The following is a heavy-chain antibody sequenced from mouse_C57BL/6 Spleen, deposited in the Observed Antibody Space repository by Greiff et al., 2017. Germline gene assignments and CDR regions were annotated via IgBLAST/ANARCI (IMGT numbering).Heavy chain of an antibody. CDR2: INPYNGDT. J-gene: IGHJ1*03. CDR3: ARSPYGSSYEYFDV. D-gene: IGHD1-1*01. Sequence: EVMLVESGPELVKPGDSVKISCKASGYSFTGYFMNWVMQSHGKSLEWIGRINPYNGDTFYNQKFKGKATLTVDKSSSTAHMELRSLTSEDSAVYYCARSPYGSSYEYFDVWGTGTTVTVSS. V-gene: IGHV1-20*01. CDR1: GYSFTGYF.